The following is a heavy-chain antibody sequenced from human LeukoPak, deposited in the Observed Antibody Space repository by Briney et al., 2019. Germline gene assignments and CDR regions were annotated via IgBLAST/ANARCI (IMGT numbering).Heavy chain of an antibody. Sequence: SGGSLRLSCAASGFTFTMFGMNWVRQAPGKGLEWVSAIRYSGDTAYYADSVKGRFTMSRDNSKNTLYLQMNSLRAEDTAVYYCAKNSGVYFFDYWGQGTLVTDSS. CDR2: IRYSGDTA. J-gene: IGHJ4*02. CDR3: AKNSGVYFFDY. V-gene: IGHV3-23*01. CDR1: GFTFTMFG. D-gene: IGHD3-22*01.